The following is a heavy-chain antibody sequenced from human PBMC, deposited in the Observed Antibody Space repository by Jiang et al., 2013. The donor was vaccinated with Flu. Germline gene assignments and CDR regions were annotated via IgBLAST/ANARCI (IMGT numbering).Heavy chain of an antibody. CDR1: GGSFSGYY. CDR2: INHSGST. V-gene: IGHV4-34*01. D-gene: IGHD3-10*01. J-gene: IGHJ4*02. Sequence: LLKPSETLSLTCAVYGGSFSGYYWSWIRQPPGKGLEWIGEINHSGSTNYNPSLKSRVTISVDTSKNQFSLKLSSVTAADTAVYYCARARSLLWFGELSPLDYWGQGTLVTVSS. CDR3: ARARSLLWFGELSPLDY.